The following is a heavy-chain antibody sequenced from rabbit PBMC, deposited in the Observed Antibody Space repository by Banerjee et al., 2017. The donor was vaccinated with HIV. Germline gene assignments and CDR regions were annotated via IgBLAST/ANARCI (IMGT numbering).Heavy chain of an antibody. CDR1: GFSFSSGYG. CDR3: ARNPYGYTSYTYRLDL. Sequence: QQQLEESGGGLVKPGGTLTLTCKASGFSFSSGYGMCWVRQAPGKGLEWIGCIYTGSSGTTAYASWVNGRFTISKTSSTTVTLQMTSLTAADTATYFCARNPYGYTSYTYRLDLWGPGTLVTVS. J-gene: IGHJ3*01. D-gene: IGHD6-1*01. CDR2: IYTGSSGTT. V-gene: IGHV1S45*01.